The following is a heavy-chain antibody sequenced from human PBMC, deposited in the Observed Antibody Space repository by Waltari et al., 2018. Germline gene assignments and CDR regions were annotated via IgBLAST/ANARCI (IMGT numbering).Heavy chain of an antibody. CDR2: IYISGST. CDR3: ARVFWTSASSGVSFLDP. J-gene: IGHJ5*02. D-gene: IGHD3-3*01. V-gene: IGHV4-4*07. Sequence: QVQLQESGPGLVKPSETLSLTCTVSGGSISSYYWSWIRQPAGKGLEWIGRIYISGSTNYNPSLKSRVTMSLDTSKNHFSLTLSSGTAADTAVYYCARVFWTSASSGVSFLDPWGQGTLVTVSS. CDR1: GGSISSYY.